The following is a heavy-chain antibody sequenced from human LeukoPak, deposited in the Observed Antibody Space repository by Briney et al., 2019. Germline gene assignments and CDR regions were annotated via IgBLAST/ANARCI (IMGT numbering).Heavy chain of an antibody. D-gene: IGHD3-9*01. CDR3: ARDPPPSYDILTGYYIGGFDY. Sequence: SVMVSCKASGGTFSSYAISWVRQAPGQGLEWMGGIIPIFGTANYAQKFQGRVTITADESTSTAYMELRSLRSDDTAVYYCARDPPPSYDILTGYYIGGFDYWGQGTLVTVSS. J-gene: IGHJ4*02. CDR2: IIPIFGTA. CDR1: GGTFSSYA. V-gene: IGHV1-69*13.